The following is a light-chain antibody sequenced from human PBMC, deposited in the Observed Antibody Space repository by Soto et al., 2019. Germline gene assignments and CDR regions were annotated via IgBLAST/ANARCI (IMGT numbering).Light chain of an antibody. CDR2: AAS. CDR1: QSISIY. CDR3: QQSYSTPLT. J-gene: IGKJ4*01. Sequence: DIQMTQSPSSLSASVGDRFTITCRAIQSISIYLNWYQQKPGKAPKLLIYAASSLQSGVPSRFSGSGSGTDFTLTISSLQPEDFATYYCQQSYSTPLTFGGGTKVDIK. V-gene: IGKV1-39*01.